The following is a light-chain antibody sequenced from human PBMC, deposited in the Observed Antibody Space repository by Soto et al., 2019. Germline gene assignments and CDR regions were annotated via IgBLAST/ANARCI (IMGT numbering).Light chain of an antibody. CDR1: QSIPSS. Sequence: DIQMTQSPSSLSASVGDRVTITCRASQSIPSSVAWYQQKPGKAPKVLIHDAPSLESGVPSRFSGSGSGTEFTLTIYSLQPDDFATYFCQQYSRFSWTFGQGTKVEIK. CDR3: QQYSRFSWT. CDR2: DAP. J-gene: IGKJ1*01. V-gene: IGKV1-5*01.